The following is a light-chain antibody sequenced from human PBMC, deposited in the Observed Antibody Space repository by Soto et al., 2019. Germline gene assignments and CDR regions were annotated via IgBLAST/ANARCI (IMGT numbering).Light chain of an antibody. J-gene: IGLJ3*02. Sequence: QSALTQPASVSGSPGQSITISCTGTSSDIGGFNFVSWYQHHPGRAPQLIIYDVSNRPSGVSYRFSGSKSANTASLTISDLQAEDEADYFCSSYTIINNVAVFGGGTKLTVL. CDR3: SSYTIINNVAV. CDR2: DVS. CDR1: SSDIGGFNF. V-gene: IGLV2-14*03.